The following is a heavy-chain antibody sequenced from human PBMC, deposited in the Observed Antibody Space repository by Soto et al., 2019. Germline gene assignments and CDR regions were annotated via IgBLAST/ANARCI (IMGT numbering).Heavy chain of an antibody. D-gene: IGHD1-26*01. Sequence: ASVKVSCKASGFSFSDYFMHWVRQAPGQGLEWMGIINPSGDSRNYAQKFQGRVTITRDTSTSTVYMDLSSLRYADTAVYYCARRRGGSYFVYWGQGTLVTVSS. CDR2: INPSGDSR. CDR1: GFSFSDYF. CDR3: ARRRGGSYFVY. V-gene: IGHV1-46*01. J-gene: IGHJ4*02.